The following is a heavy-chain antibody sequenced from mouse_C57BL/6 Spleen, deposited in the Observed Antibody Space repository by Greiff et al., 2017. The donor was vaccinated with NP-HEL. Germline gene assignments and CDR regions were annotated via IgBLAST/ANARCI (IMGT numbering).Heavy chain of an antibody. J-gene: IGHJ2*01. D-gene: IGHD1-1*01. CDR3: ARQDYYGSRGDY. Sequence: QVQLKESGAELVKPGASVKISCKASGYAFSSYWMNWVKQMPGKGLEWIGQIYPGDGATNYNGKFKGKATLTADKSSSTAYMQLSSLTSEDSAVYFCARQDYYGSRGDYWGQGTTLTVSS. CDR2: IYPGDGAT. CDR1: GYAFSSYW. V-gene: IGHV1-80*01.